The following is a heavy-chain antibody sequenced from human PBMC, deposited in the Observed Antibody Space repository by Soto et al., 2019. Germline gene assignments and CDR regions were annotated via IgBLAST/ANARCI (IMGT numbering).Heavy chain of an antibody. CDR1: GFTFSSFD. D-gene: IGHD2-15*01. CDR3: ARGQHVGAHFFGS. CDR2: IGTAGNT. Sequence: QPGGSLRLSCEASGFTFSSFDMHWVRQPTGKGREWVATIGTAGNTYYAVSVKGRFTISRDNAKTSLSLQMNSLSAADTAVSFCARGQHVGAHFFGSWGQGTQVTVSS. J-gene: IGHJ4*02. V-gene: IGHV3-13*01.